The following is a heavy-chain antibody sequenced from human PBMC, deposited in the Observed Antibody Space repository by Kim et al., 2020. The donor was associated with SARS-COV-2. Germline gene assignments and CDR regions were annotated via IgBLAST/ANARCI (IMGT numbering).Heavy chain of an antibody. V-gene: IGHV1-3*01. J-gene: IGHJ4*02. CDR1: GYTFTSYS. CDR2: INAGNGNT. Sequence: ASVKVSCKASGYTFTSYSMHWVRQAPGQRLEWMGWINAGNGNTKYSQKFQGRVTITRDTSASTAYMELSSLRSEDTAVYYCARDWSNLYYASGSPLYYFDYWGQGTLVTVSS. CDR3: ARDWSNLYYASGSPLYYFDY. D-gene: IGHD3-10*01.